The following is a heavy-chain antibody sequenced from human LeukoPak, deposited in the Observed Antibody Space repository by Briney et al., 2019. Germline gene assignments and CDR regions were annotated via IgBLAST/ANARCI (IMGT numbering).Heavy chain of an antibody. J-gene: IGHJ4*02. Sequence: PGRSLRLSCAASGFTFSSYGMHWVRQTPGKGLEWVAVIWYDGSNKYYADSVKGRFTISRDNSKNTLYLQMNSLRAEDTAVYYCARSGDCSGGSCYWVLASFDYWGQGTLVTVSS. CDR1: GFTFSSYG. CDR2: IWYDGSNK. CDR3: ARSGDCSGGSCYWVLASFDY. V-gene: IGHV3-33*01. D-gene: IGHD2-15*01.